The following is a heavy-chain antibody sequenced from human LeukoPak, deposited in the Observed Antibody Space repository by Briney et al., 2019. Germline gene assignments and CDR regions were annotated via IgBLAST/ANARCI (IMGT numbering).Heavy chain of an antibody. CDR2: ISSSSSYI. J-gene: IGHJ3*02. V-gene: IGHV3-21*01. CDR3: ARRGSGSYGAFDI. Sequence: NPGGSLRLSCAASGFTFSSYSMNWVRQAPGKGLEWVSSISSSSSYIYYADSVKGRFTISRDNAKNSLYLQMNSLRAEDTAVYYCARRGSGSYGAFDIWGQGTMVTVSS. D-gene: IGHD3-10*01. CDR1: GFTFSSYS.